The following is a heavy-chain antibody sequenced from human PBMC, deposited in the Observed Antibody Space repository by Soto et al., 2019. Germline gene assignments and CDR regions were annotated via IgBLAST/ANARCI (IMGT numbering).Heavy chain of an antibody. D-gene: IGHD6-13*01. CDR1: GGSIRSSTYY. CDR2: IYYSGST. V-gene: IGHV4-39*01. Sequence: LLENLSLTCTVSGGSIRSSTYYWGWIRQPPGEGLEWVGSIYYSGSTHYNPSLKSRVTMSVDTSTNQFSLKLNSVTAADTAVYYCTRHEGGAAADRPLDYRGQGTLVTVSS. J-gene: IGHJ4*02. CDR3: TRHEGGAAADRPLDY.